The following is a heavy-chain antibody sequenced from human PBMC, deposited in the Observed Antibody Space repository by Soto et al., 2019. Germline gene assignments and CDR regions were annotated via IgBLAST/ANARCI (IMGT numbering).Heavy chain of an antibody. CDR1: GYTFTGYY. CDR3: ARDTAFLVY. V-gene: IGHV1-18*04. J-gene: IGHJ4*02. D-gene: IGHD2-21*02. CDR2: ISAFNHNT. Sequence: ASVKVSCKASGYTFTGYYMHWVRQAPGQGLEWMGWISAFNHNTQYAQRFQGRFTMTWDKSASTAYMELSSLTSDDTALYYCARDTAFLVYWGQGTMVSSPQ.